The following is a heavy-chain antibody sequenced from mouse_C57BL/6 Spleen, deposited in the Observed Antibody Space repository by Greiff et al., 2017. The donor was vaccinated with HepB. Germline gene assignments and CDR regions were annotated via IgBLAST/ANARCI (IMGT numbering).Heavy chain of an antibody. CDR2: IDPETGGT. CDR3: TRGGLRGFAY. D-gene: IGHD3-1*01. V-gene: IGHV1-15*01. J-gene: IGHJ3*01. Sequence: VQLQQSGAELVRPGASVTLSCKASGYTFTDYEMHWVKQTPVHGLEWIGAIDPETGGTAYNQKFKGKAILTADKSSSTAYMELRSLTSEDSAFYYCTRGGLRGFAYWGQGTLVTVSA. CDR1: GYTFTDYE.